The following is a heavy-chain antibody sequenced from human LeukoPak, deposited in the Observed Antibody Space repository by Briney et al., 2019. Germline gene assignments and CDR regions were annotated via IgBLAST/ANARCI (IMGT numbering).Heavy chain of an antibody. V-gene: IGHV3-23*01. D-gene: IGHD3-3*01. Sequence: GGSLRLSCAASGFTFSSYAMSWVRQAPGKGLEWVSAISGSGGSTYYADSVKGRFTISRDNSKNTLYLQMNSLRAEDTAVYYCAKVVYDFWSGYSQSDLAFDIWGQGTMVTVSS. J-gene: IGHJ3*02. CDR2: ISGSGGST. CDR3: AKVVYDFWSGYSQSDLAFDI. CDR1: GFTFSSYA.